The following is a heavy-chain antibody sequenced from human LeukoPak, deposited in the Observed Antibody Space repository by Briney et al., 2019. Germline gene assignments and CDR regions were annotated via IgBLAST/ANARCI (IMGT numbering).Heavy chain of an antibody. D-gene: IGHD3-10*01. V-gene: IGHV3-48*04. Sequence: GGSLRLSCAASGFTFSSYSMNWVRQAPGKGLEWVSYISSSGSTIYYADSVKGRFTISRDNAKNSLYLQVDNLRAEDTAVYYCARDRRTMVRGVIITALGDYMDVWGKGTTVTVSS. CDR2: ISSSGSTI. CDR3: ARDRRTMVRGVIITALGDYMDV. CDR1: GFTFSSYS. J-gene: IGHJ6*03.